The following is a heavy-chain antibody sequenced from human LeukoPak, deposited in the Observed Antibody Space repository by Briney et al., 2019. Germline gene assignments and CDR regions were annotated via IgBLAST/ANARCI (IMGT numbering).Heavy chain of an antibody. CDR2: IYYSGST. CDR3: ARVATMVRGLNGMDV. CDR1: GGSISNYY. V-gene: IGHV4-59*01. Sequence: PSETLSLTCTVSGGSISNYYWTWIRQPPGKGLEWIGYIYYSGSTNYNPSLRSRATISVDTSKKQFSLNLSSVTAADTALYYCARVATMVRGLNGMDVWGKGTTVTVSS. J-gene: IGHJ6*04. D-gene: IGHD3-10*01.